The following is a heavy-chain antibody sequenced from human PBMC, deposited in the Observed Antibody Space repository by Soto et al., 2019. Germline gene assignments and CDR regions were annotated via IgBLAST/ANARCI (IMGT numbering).Heavy chain of an antibody. CDR1: GYTFTSYD. D-gene: IGHD6-13*01. Sequence: ASVKVSCKSSGYTFTSYDINWVRRATGQGLEWMGWMNPNSGNTGYAQKFQGRVTMTRNTSISTAYMELSSLRSEDTAVYYCARAGIAAAGTYYYGMDVWGQGTTVTVSS. CDR3: ARAGIAAAGTYYYGMDV. CDR2: MNPNSGNT. J-gene: IGHJ6*02. V-gene: IGHV1-8*01.